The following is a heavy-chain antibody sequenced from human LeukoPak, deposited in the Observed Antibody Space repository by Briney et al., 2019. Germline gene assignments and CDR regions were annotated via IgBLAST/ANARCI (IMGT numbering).Heavy chain of an antibody. Sequence: GGSLRLSCAASGFTFSSYWMSWVRQAPGKGLEWVANIKQDGSEKYYVDSVKGRFTISRDNAKSSLYLQMNSLRAEDTPVYYCARVEVSSWYGRDYYYYYMDVWGKGTTVTVSS. CDR1: GFTFSSYW. V-gene: IGHV3-7*01. D-gene: IGHD6-13*01. CDR2: IKQDGSEK. CDR3: ARVEVSSWYGRDYYYYYMDV. J-gene: IGHJ6*03.